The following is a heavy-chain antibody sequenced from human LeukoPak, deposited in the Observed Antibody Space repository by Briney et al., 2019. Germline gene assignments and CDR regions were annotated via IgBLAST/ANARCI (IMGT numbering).Heavy chain of an antibody. CDR3: AREGRTTVVPRAFDI. V-gene: IGHV3-48*03. CDR2: ISSGGSKI. Sequence: GGSLRLSCVASGFTFSTYDMDWVRQAPGKGLEWISYISSGGSKIYYADSVKGRLTISRDNAKNSLFLQMNSLRAEDTAVYYCAREGRTTVVPRAFDIWGQGTMVTVSS. CDR1: GFTFSTYD. J-gene: IGHJ3*02. D-gene: IGHD4-23*01.